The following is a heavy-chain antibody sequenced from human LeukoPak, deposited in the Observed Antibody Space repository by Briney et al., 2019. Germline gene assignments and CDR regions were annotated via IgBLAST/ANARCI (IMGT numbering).Heavy chain of an antibody. D-gene: IGHD6-19*01. CDR1: GYTFTGYY. V-gene: IGHV1-2*06. J-gene: IGHJ3*02. CDR3: ARGPRLDSSGWYYGAFDI. Sequence: ASVKVSCKASGYTFTGYYMHWVRQAPGQGLEWMGRINPNSGGANYAQKFQGRVTMTRDTSISTAYMELSRLRSDDTAVYYCARGPRLDSSGWYYGAFDIWGQGTMVTVSS. CDR2: INPNSGGA.